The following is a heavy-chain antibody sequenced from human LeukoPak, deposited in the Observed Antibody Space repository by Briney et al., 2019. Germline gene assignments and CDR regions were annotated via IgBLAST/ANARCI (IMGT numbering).Heavy chain of an antibody. Sequence: SETLSLTCTVSGGSISSYYWSWIRQPPGKGLEWIGYIYYSGSTNYNPSLKSRVTISVDTSKNQFSLKLSSVTAADTAVYYCARVMWYSSSPYFDYWGQGTLVTVSS. CDR2: IYYSGST. J-gene: IGHJ4*02. V-gene: IGHV4-59*01. CDR3: ARVMWYSSSPYFDY. CDR1: GGSISSYY. D-gene: IGHD6-6*01.